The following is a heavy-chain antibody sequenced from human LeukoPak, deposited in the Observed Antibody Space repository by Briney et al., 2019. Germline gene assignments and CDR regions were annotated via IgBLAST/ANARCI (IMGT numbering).Heavy chain of an antibody. CDR2: VYSGGST. J-gene: IGHJ4*02. CDR3: AGATKYYFDY. D-gene: IGHD1-26*01. Sequence: GGSLRLSCAASVFTFSSYEMSWVRQAPGKGPEWVSVVYSGGSTYYADSVKGRFTISRDNSKNTLYLQMNSLRAEDTAVYYCAGATKYYFDYWGQGTLVTVSS. V-gene: IGHV3-66*01. CDR1: VFTFSSYE.